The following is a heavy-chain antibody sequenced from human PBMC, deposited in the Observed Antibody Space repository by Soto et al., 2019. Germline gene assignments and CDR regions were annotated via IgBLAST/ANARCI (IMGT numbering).Heavy chain of an antibody. Sequence: PGGSLSLSCASCGFTYSSYTMNGVRQDPGKGLEWVSYISSSSSTIYYADYVKGRFTISRDNSKNTLYLKMSSLRAEDTAIYYCSRGWYLDYWGQGTLVTVSS. V-gene: IGHV3-48*01. J-gene: IGHJ4*02. CDR3: SRGWYLDY. CDR1: GFTYSSYT. CDR2: ISSSSSTI. D-gene: IGHD3-22*01.